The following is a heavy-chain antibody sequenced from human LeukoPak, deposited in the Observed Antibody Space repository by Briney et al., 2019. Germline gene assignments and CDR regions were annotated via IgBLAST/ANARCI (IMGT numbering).Heavy chain of an antibody. J-gene: IGHJ4*02. V-gene: IGHV3-30*02. CDR1: GFTFNSYG. D-gene: IGHD6-19*01. Sequence: HPGGSLRLSCAASGFTFNSYGMHWVRQAPGKGLDWVAFIRYDGSIKHYADSVKGRFTISRDNSKNTLSLQMNSLRPEDTAVYYCGKGSSTSGCPDYRGQGTLVTVSS. CDR2: IRYDGSIK. CDR3: GKGSSTSGCPDY.